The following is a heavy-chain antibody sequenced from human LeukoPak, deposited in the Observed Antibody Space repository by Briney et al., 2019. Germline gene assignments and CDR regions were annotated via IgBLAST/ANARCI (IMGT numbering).Heavy chain of an antibody. J-gene: IGHJ6*02. Sequence: PGRSLRLSCAASGFTFSSYGMHWVRQAPGKGLEWVAVIWYDGSNKYYADSVKGRFTISRDNSKNTLYLQMNSLRAEDTAVYYCARIDYYGSGSNLNYDVWGQGTTVTVSS. CDR2: IWYDGSNK. CDR3: ARIDYYGSGSNLNYDV. CDR1: GFTFSSYG. D-gene: IGHD3-10*01. V-gene: IGHV3-33*01.